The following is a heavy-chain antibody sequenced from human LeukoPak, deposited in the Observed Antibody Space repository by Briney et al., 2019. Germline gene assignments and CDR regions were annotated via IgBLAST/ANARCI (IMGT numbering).Heavy chain of an antibody. V-gene: IGHV4-59*08. CDR3: ARMTTSAFDI. Sequence: PSETLSLTCTVSGGSISSYYWSWIRQPPGKGLEWIGYIYYSGSTNYNPSLKSRVTISVDTSKNQFSLKLSSVTAADTAVYYCARMTTSAFDIWGQGTMVTVSS. CDR2: IYYSGST. D-gene: IGHD4-17*01. CDR1: GGSISSYY. J-gene: IGHJ3*02.